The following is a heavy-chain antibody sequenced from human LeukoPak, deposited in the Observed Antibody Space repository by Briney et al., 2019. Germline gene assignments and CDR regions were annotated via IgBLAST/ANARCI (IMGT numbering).Heavy chain of an antibody. D-gene: IGHD2-15*01. Sequence: PSETLSLTCSVSGGSISKSQSYWGWIRQPPGKGLEWIGTAHYSGPSFYNPSFKGRVIIVVHPPRNQFSLRLSSVNAADTALYYCAHSWSRPHNHAWGSGTTVIVSS. V-gene: IGHV4-39*07. J-gene: IGHJ6*04. CDR1: GGSISKSQSY. CDR3: AHSWSRPHNHA. CDR2: AHYSGPS.